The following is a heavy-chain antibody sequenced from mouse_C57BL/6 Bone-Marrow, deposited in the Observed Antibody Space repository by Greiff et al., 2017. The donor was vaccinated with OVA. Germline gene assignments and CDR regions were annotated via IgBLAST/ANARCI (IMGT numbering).Heavy chain of an antibody. CDR3: ARGGYSNYFYWYFDV. J-gene: IGHJ1*03. V-gene: IGHV1-55*01. CDR1: GYTFTSYW. D-gene: IGHD2-5*01. Sequence: VQLQQPGAELVKPGASVKMSCKASGYTFTSYWITWVKQRPGQGLEWIGDIYPGSGSTNYNEQFKSKATLTVDTSSSTAYMQLSSLTSEDSAVYYCARGGYSNYFYWYFDVWGTGTTVTVSS. CDR2: IYPGSGST.